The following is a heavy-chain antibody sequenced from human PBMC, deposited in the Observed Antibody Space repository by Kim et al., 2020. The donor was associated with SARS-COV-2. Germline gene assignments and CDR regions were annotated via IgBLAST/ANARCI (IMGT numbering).Heavy chain of an antibody. V-gene: IGHV3-30-3*01. J-gene: IGHJ6*03. D-gene: IGHD6-13*01. CDR1: GFTFSSYD. CDR3: ATYLGRGYSFYYFYYMYV. Sequence: GGSLRLSCVASGFTFSSYDIHWVRQAPGKGLEWVSAIGSDGTNYYYADLVDRLFTICRDNTNSSLFLHINILSGDATALYYSATYLGRGYSFYYFYYMYV. CDR2: IGSDGTNY.